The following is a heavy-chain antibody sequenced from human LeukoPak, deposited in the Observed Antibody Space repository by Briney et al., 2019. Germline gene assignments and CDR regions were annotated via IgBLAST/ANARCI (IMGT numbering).Heavy chain of an antibody. CDR1: GFTFSNYW. Sequence: GGSLRLSCAASGFTFSNYWMSWVRQAPGKGLEWVANIKQDGSEKYYVDSVKGRFTISRDNAKNSLYLQMNSLRAGDTAVYYCARDSSPGYYDNDWGTDPRYWGQGPLVTGSS. V-gene: IGHV3-7*05. D-gene: IGHD3-16*01. CDR2: IKQDGSEK. J-gene: IGHJ4*02. CDR3: ARDSSPGYYDNDWGTDPRY.